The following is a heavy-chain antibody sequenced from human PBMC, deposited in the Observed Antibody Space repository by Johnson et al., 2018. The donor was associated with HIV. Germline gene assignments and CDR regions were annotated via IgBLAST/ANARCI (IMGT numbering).Heavy chain of an antibody. CDR1: GFTFSDYY. CDR3: ARVSPGGSRRGAFDI. J-gene: IGHJ3*02. V-gene: IGHV3-11*04. CDR2: ISSSGSSR. D-gene: IGHD3-16*01. Sequence: QVQLVESGGDLVKPGGSLRLSCAASGFTFSDYYMSWIRQAPGKGLEWVAYISSSGSSRYYADSVKGRFTISRDNSKNTLYLQMNSLRAEDTAVYYCARVSPGGSRRGAFDIWGQGTMVTVSS.